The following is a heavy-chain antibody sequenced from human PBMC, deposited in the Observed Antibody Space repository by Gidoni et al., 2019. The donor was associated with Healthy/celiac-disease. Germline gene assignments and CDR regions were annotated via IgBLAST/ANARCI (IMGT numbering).Heavy chain of an antibody. CDR1: GFPVSSNY. V-gene: IGHV3-53*02. CDR3: ARVLSGWPDYYYGMDV. J-gene: IGHJ6*02. CDR2: SYSGGST. D-gene: IGHD6-19*01. Sequence: EVQLVETGGGLIQPGGSLRLSCAASGFPVSSNYMSWVRQAPVTWLEWVSVSYSGGSTYYADSVKGRFTISRDNSKNALYLQMNRLRAEDTAVYYCARVLSGWPDYYYGMDVWGQGTTVTVSS.